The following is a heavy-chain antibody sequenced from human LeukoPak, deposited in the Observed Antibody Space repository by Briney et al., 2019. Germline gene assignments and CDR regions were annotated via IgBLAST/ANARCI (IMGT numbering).Heavy chain of an antibody. D-gene: IGHD3-22*01. CDR2: ISDSGDAT. V-gene: IGHV3-21*01. Sequence: GGSLRLSCEVSGFTFSNYGMNWVRQAPGKGLEWVSAISDSGDATYYADSVKGRFTISRDNAKNSLYLQMNSLRAEDTAVYYCARVGPIDDSSGYYYYFDYWGQGTLVTVSS. J-gene: IGHJ4*02. CDR3: ARVGPIDDSSGYYYYFDY. CDR1: GFTFSNYG.